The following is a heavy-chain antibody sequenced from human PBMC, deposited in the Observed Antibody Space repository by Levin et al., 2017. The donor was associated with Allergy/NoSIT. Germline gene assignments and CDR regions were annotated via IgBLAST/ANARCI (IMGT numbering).Heavy chain of an antibody. CDR1: GFTFSTYS. V-gene: IGHV3-21*01. CDR3: ARGGIAATSTWFDP. D-gene: IGHD6-13*01. Sequence: GESLKISCAASGFTFSTYSMNWVRQAPGKGLEWVSSISSSTTYIYYADSVKGRFTISRDNAKNSLYLQMNSLRAEDTAVYYCARGGIAATSTWFDPWGQGTLVTVSS. CDR2: ISSSTTYI. J-gene: IGHJ5*02.